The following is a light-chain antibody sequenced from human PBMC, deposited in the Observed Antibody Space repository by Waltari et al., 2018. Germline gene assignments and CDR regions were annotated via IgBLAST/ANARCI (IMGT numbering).Light chain of an antibody. CDR3: CSYAGRNTYV. CDR1: TIDFAPSNL. J-gene: IGLJ1*01. V-gene: IGLV2-23*02. Sequence: QSALTQPASVSGSPGQSITISCIGTTIDFAPSNLVSWYQQHPGKAPKLLVYEVNQRPSGVSNRFSVSKSGNTASLTISGLQTEDEADYYCCSYAGRNTYVFGTGTKVTVL. CDR2: EVN.